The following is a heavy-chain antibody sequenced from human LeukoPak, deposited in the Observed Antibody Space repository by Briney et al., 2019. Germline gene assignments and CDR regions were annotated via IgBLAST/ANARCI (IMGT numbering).Heavy chain of an antibody. CDR2: ISSSSSYI. D-gene: IGHD2-2*01. CDR3: ARVAHYCSSTSCPFDY. V-gene: IGHV3-21*01. CDR1: GFTFSIYS. J-gene: IGHJ4*02. Sequence: GGSLRLSCAASGFTFSIYSMNWVRPAPGKGLEWVSSISSSSSYIYYADSVKGRFTISRDNAKNSLYLQMNSLRAEDTAVYYCARVAHYCSSTSCPFDYWGQGTLVTVSS.